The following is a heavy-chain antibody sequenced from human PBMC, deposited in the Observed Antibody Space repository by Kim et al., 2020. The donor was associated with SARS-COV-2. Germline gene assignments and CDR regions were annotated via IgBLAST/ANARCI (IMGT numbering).Heavy chain of an antibody. CDR2: ISSSSSYT. V-gene: IGHV3-11*05. CDR1: GFTFSDYY. Sequence: GGSLRLSCAASGFTFSDYYMSWIRQAPGKGLEWVSYISSSSSYTNYADSVKGRFTISRDNAKNSLYLQMNSLRAEDTAVYYCARVGYDYVWGSYRDYYYDYGMDVWGPGTPVTVSS. D-gene: IGHD3-16*02. CDR3: ARVGYDYVWGSYRDYYYDYGMDV. J-gene: IGHJ6*02.